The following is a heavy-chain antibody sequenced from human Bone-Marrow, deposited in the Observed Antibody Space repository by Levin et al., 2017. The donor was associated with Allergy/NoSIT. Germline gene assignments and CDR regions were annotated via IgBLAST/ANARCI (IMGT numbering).Heavy chain of an antibody. D-gene: IGHD1-1*01. CDR2: MNPNSGNT. Sequence: GASVKVSCKASGYTFTSYDINWVRQATGQGLEWMGWMNPNSGNTGYAQKFQGRVTMTRNTSISTAYMELSSLRSEDTAVYYCARVSFKGSREHYYYYYGMDVWGQGTTVTVSS. CDR1: GYTFTSYD. J-gene: IGHJ6*02. CDR3: ARVSFKGSREHYYYYYGMDV. V-gene: IGHV1-8*01.